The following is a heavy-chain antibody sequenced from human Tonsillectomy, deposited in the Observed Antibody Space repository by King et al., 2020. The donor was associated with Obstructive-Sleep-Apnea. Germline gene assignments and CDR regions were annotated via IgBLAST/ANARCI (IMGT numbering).Heavy chain of an antibody. CDR1: GDTFTAYS. CDR3: LRERIGPEPPRGTFDC. Sequence: VQLVESGAEVKKPGSSVKVSCRASGDTFTAYSLTWVRQAPGHGLEWMGRIIPILATTNYAQKFQGRVTIPADKSTITAYMERSGLTSDDTAVYYCLRERIGPEPPRGTFDCWGQGPLLTVPS. D-gene: IGHD1-14*01. J-gene: IGHJ4*02. CDR2: IIPILATT. V-gene: IGHV1-69*09.